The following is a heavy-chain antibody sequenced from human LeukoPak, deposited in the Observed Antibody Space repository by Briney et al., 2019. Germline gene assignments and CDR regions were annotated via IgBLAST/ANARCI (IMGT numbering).Heavy chain of an antibody. V-gene: IGHV4-39*07. CDR2: IYYSGST. CDR3: AQQGITIFGVVSAFDI. J-gene: IGHJ3*02. D-gene: IGHD3-3*01. Sequence: SETLSLTCTVSGGSISSSSYYWGWIRQPPGKGLEWIGSIYYSGSTYYNPSPKSRVTISVDTSKNQFSLKLSSVTAADTAVYYCAQQGITIFGVVSAFDIWGQGTMVTVSS. CDR1: GGSISSSSYY.